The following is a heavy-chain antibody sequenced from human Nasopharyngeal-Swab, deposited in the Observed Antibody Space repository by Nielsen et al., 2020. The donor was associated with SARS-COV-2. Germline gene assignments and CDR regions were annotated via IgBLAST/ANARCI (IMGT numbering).Heavy chain of an antibody. CDR3: AKLPPDYYDSSASSDY. CDR2: ISWNSGSI. D-gene: IGHD3-22*01. CDR1: GFTFDEYA. Sequence: SLKISCAASGFTFDEYAMHWVLQGPGKGLEWVSGISWNSGSIGYADSVKGRFTISRDNAKNSLYLQMNSLRPEDTALYYCAKLPPDYYDSSASSDYWGQGTLVTVSS. V-gene: IGHV3-9*01. J-gene: IGHJ4*02.